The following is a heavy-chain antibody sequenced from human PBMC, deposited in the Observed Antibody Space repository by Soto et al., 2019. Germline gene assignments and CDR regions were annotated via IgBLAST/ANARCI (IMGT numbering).Heavy chain of an antibody. CDR2: IYHSGST. V-gene: IGHV4-4*02. Sequence: QVQLQESGPGLVKPSGTLSLTCAVSGGSISSSNWWSWVRQPPGKGLEWIGEIYHSGSTNYDPSLRSRVIISIDKSKEPLSAKLGSVPAADTAVYYCARVSGSYYYGMDVWGQGITVTVSS. CDR3: ARVSGSYYYGMDV. CDR1: GGSISSSNW. D-gene: IGHD1-26*01. J-gene: IGHJ6*02.